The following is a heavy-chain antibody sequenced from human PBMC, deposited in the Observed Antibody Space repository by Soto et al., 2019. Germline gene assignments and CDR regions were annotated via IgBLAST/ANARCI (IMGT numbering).Heavy chain of an antibody. Sequence: QVQLVQSGDDVKKPGASVRFSCKTSGYTFTSYGISWVRQAPGQGLEWMGWISGYNGNTHYAQKLQGRVTMTTDTSTSTAYMELRSLRSDDTAVYYCARDMRSFDYYYGMDVWGQGTTVTVSS. CDR2: ISGYNGNT. CDR1: GYTFTSYG. D-gene: IGHD6-6*01. J-gene: IGHJ6*02. V-gene: IGHV1-18*01. CDR3: ARDMRSFDYYYGMDV.